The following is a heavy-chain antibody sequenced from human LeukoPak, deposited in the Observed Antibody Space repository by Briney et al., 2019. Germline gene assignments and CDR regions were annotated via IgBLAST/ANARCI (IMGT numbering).Heavy chain of an antibody. CDR1: GGTFSSYA. D-gene: IGHD6-13*01. J-gene: IGHJ6*02. CDR3: ARARSWSSLYYGMDV. V-gene: IGHV1-69*04. Sequence: GASVKVSCKASGGTFSSYAISWVRQAPGQGLEWMGRIIPILGIANYAQKFQGRVTITADKSTSTAYMELSSLRSEDTAVYYCARARSWSSLYYGMDVWGQGTTVTVSS. CDR2: IIPILGIA.